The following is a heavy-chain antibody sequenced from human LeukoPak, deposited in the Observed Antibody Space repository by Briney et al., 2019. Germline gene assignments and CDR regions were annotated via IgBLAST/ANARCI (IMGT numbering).Heavy chain of an antibody. CDR3: ARREYGAFDY. CDR2: IYHSGST. Sequence: SETLSLTCAVSGGSISSGGYSWSWIRQPPGKGLEWIGYIYHSGSTYYNPSLKSRVTISVDRSKNQFSLKLSSVTAADTAVYYCARREYGAFDYWGQGTLVTVSS. V-gene: IGHV4-30-2*01. D-gene: IGHD4-17*01. J-gene: IGHJ4*02. CDR1: GGSISSGGYS.